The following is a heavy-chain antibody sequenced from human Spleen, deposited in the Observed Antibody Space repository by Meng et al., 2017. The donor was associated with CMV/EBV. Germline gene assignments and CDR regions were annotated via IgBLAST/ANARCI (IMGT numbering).Heavy chain of an antibody. J-gene: IGHJ4*02. Sequence: SETLSLTCTVSGYSISRAYYWGWIRQSPGKGLEWIGAIYHSGTTYYNPSLESRVTMSVDTSKNQFSPKLNSVTAADTAVYYCARRLDAGADYWGQGTLVTVSS. V-gene: IGHV4-38-2*02. CDR2: IYHSGTT. D-gene: IGHD2-8*02. CDR3: ARRLDAGADY. CDR1: GYSISRAYY.